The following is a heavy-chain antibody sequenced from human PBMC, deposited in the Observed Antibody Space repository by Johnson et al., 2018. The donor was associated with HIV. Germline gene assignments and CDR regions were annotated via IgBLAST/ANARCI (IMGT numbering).Heavy chain of an antibody. J-gene: IGHJ3*02. CDR1: GFTFSTYA. D-gene: IGHD2/OR15-2a*01. Sequence: QVQLVESGGGVVQPGRSLRLSCAASGFTFSTYAMHWVRQAPGKGLEWVAIIFYDGSYKYYADSVKGRFTISRDNSKNTLYLHMNSLRAEDTAVYSCARNSRNDAFDIWGQGTRVTVSS. CDR3: ARNSRNDAFDI. V-gene: IGHV3-30*04. CDR2: IFYDGSYK.